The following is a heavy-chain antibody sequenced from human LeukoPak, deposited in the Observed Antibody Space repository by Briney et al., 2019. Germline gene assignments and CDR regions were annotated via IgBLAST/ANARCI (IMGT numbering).Heavy chain of an antibody. CDR3: ARELVVPAARHYYYYYMDV. J-gene: IGHJ6*03. CDR1: GYTFTSYD. D-gene: IGHD2-2*01. Sequence: ASVKVSCKASGYTFTSYDINWVRQATGQGLEWLGWMSPNSGNTGYAQKFQGRVTMTWNTSISTAYMELSSLRSEDTAVYYCARELVVPAARHYYYYYMDVWGKGTTVTVSS. V-gene: IGHV1-8*01. CDR2: MSPNSGNT.